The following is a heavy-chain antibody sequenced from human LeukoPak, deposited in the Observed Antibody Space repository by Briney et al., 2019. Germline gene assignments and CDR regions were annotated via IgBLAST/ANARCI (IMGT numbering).Heavy chain of an antibody. CDR2: ISWNSGSI. V-gene: IGHV3-9*01. Sequence: PGRSLRLSCAASGFTFDDYAMHWVRQAPGKGLEWVSGISWNSGSIGYADSVKGRFTISRDNAKNSLYLQMNSLRAEDTAVYYCGKTTTGYSSGRNPAWPVDYWGQGTLVTVSS. CDR3: GKTTTGYSSGRNPAWPVDY. D-gene: IGHD6-19*01. CDR1: GFTFDDYA. J-gene: IGHJ4*02.